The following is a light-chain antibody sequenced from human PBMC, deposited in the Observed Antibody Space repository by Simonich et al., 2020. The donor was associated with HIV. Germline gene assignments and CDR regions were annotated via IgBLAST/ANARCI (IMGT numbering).Light chain of an antibody. V-gene: IGKV2-30*02. CDR1: QSLEHRDGNTY. Sequence: IVMTQTPLSLSVTPGQPASISCKSSQSLEHRDGNTYLNWFQLRPGQSPRRLIYQVSNRDSGVPDRFSGSGSGTDFTLKISSVEAEDVGVYYCMQRTHWWRTFGQGTKVEIK. J-gene: IGKJ1*01. CDR3: MQRTHWWRT. CDR2: QVS.